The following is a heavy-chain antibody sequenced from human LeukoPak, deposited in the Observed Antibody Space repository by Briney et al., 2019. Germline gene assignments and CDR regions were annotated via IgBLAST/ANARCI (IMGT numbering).Heavy chain of an antibody. CDR1: GFTFTNYA. D-gene: IGHD4-17*01. V-gene: IGHV3-23*01. Sequence: GGSLRLSCVASGFTFTNYAMSWVRQAPGKGLEWVSGISGSGGGGITNYADSVKGRFTISRDNSKNTLYLQMNSLRAEDTAVYYCAREGLYGDYDFFDYWGQGTLVTVSS. J-gene: IGHJ4*02. CDR3: AREGLYGDYDFFDY. CDR2: ISGSGGGGIT.